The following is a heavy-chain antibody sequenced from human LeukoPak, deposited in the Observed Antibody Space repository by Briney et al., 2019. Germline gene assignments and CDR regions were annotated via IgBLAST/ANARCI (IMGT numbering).Heavy chain of an antibody. CDR3: ARAGQLAPHHGDAFDI. Sequence: PGGTLRLSCAASGFTFSSYGMSWVRQAPGKGLEWVSAISGSGGSTYYADSVKGRFTISRDNSKNTLYLQMNSLRAEDTAVYYCARAGQLAPHHGDAFDIWGQGTMVTVSS. V-gene: IGHV3-23*01. D-gene: IGHD6-6*01. J-gene: IGHJ3*02. CDR1: GFTFSSYG. CDR2: ISGSGGST.